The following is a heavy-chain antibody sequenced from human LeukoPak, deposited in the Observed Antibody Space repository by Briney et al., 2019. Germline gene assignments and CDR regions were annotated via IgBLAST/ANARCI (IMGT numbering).Heavy chain of an antibody. D-gene: IGHD5-24*01. J-gene: IGHJ4*02. Sequence: ASVKVSCKASGYTFTSYAIHWVRQAPGQGLEWMGWITPSGGTNYPQKVQGRVAITWDTSITTAYMDLSRPTSDDTAVYYCARDRYGDGFAHLDYWGQGALVTVSS. CDR1: GYTFTSYA. CDR3: ARDRYGDGFAHLDY. V-gene: IGHV1-2*02. CDR2: ITPSGGT.